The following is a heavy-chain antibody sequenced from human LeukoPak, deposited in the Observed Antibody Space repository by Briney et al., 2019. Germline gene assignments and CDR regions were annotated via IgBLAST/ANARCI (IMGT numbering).Heavy chain of an antibody. Sequence: GASVKVSFKASGYTFTSYVISWVRQAPGQGLEWMGWISAYNGNTNYEQKLQGRVTMTTDTSTSTAYMELRSLRSDDTAVYYCARDRAAAGDWYFDLWGRGTLVTVSS. CDR3: ARDRAAAGDWYFDL. V-gene: IGHV1-18*01. D-gene: IGHD6-13*01. CDR1: GYTFTSYV. J-gene: IGHJ2*01. CDR2: ISAYNGNT.